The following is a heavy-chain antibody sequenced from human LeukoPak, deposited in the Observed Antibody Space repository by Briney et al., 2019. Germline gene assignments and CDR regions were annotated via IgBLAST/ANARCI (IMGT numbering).Heavy chain of an antibody. V-gene: IGHV4-34*01. D-gene: IGHD2-15*01. J-gene: IGHJ5*02. CDR3: ARGGNLGYCSGGSCYRGSPNWLDP. CDR2: INHSGST. CDR1: GGSFSGYY. Sequence: PSETLSLTCAVYGGSFSGYYWSWIRQPPGKGLEWIGEINHSGSTNYNPSLKSRVTISVDTSKNQFSLKLSSVTAADTAVYYCARGGNLGYCSGGSCYRGSPNWLDPWGQGTLVTVSS.